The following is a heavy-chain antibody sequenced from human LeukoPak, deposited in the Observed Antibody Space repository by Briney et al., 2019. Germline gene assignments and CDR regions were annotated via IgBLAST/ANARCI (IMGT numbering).Heavy chain of an antibody. CDR1: GGSFSGYY. J-gene: IGHJ4*02. D-gene: IGHD3-22*01. Sequence: SETLSLTCAVYGGSFSGYYWSWIRQPPGKGLEWIGEINHSGSTNYNPSLKSRVTISVDTSKNQFSLELSSVTAADTAVYYCARRVTTYYYDSSGYYLAARPPYFDYWGQGTLVTVSS. V-gene: IGHV4-34*01. CDR3: ARRVTTYYYDSSGYYLAARPPYFDY. CDR2: INHSGST.